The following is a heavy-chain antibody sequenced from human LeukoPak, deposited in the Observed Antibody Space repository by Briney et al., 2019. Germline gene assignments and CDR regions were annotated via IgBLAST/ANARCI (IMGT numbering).Heavy chain of an antibody. CDR3: ARDSRTLYGMDV. CDR1: GGSFSGYY. CDR2: INHSGST. V-gene: IGHV4-34*01. J-gene: IGHJ6*02. Sequence: SETLSLTCAVYGGSFSGYYWSWIRQPPGKGLEWIGEINHSGSTNYNPSPKSRVTISVDTSKNQFSLKLSSVTAADTAVYYCARDSRTLYGMDVWGQGTTVTVSS.